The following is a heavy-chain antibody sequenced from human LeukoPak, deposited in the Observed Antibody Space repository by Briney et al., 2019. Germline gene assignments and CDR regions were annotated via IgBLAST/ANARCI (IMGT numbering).Heavy chain of an antibody. CDR1: GGSISTYY. D-gene: IGHD3-10*01. CDR2: IYYSGST. Sequence: SETLSLTCTVSGGSISTYYWSWMRQPPGRGLEWIGYIYYSGSTNHNPSLQSRVTISVDTSKNQFSLKLSSVTAADTAVYYCARTLLWFGEPLYYFDYWGQGTLVTVSS. V-gene: IGHV4-59*01. CDR3: ARTLLWFGEPLYYFDY. J-gene: IGHJ4*02.